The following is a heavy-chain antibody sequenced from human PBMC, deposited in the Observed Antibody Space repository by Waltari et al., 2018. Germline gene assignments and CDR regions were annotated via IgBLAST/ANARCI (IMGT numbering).Heavy chain of an antibody. J-gene: IGHJ4*02. D-gene: IGHD3-16*01. Sequence: EVQLVESGGGLVQPGGSLSLSCAASGFTFRAFWLSWAGQAPGMGPEWLGNIKPDGGEGYYVDSVRGRFTISRDNAKNSLFLQMNGLGVEDTAVYHCVRGGGVLDYWGQGTLVTVSS. CDR3: VRGGGVLDY. CDR1: GFTFRAFW. V-gene: IGHV3-7*01. CDR2: IKPDGGEG.